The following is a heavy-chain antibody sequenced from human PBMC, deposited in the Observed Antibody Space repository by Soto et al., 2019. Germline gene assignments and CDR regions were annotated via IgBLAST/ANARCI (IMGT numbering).Heavy chain of an antibody. CDR2: ITSSSDAI. Sequence: LRLSCAASGFTFSNFGMNWVRKAPGQGLEWVSYITSSSDAIYYADSVKGRFTISRDNAKNSLYLQMSSLRDEDTAVYYCARGGYSVVVPGATDYWGQGTMVTVYS. V-gene: IGHV3-48*02. CDR1: GFTFSNFG. J-gene: IGHJ4*02. CDR3: ARGGYSVVVPGATDY. D-gene: IGHD2-2*01.